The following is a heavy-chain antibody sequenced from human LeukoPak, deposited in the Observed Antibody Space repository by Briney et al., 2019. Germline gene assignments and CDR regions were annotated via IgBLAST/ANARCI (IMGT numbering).Heavy chain of an antibody. V-gene: IGHV3-30*02. J-gene: IGHJ4*02. Sequence: GGSLRLSCAASGFTFSSYGMHWVRQAPGKGLERVAFIRYDGSNKYYADSVKGRFTISRDNSKNTLYLQMNSLRAEDTAVYYCAKLIYPGIAAAGTSLNYWGQGTLVTVSS. CDR2: IRYDGSNK. D-gene: IGHD6-13*01. CDR3: AKLIYPGIAAAGTSLNY. CDR1: GFTFSSYG.